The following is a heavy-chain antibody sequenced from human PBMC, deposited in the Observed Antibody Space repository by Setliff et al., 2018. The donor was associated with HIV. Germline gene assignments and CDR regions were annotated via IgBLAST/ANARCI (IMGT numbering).Heavy chain of an antibody. J-gene: IGHJ4*02. V-gene: IGHV3-30*03. CDR1: GFTFSDYN. Sequence: GGSLRLSCAMSGFTFSDYNIYWVRQSPAKGLEWVAVMSTGGDIKIYADSVKGRFTISRDNSKNTLFLQMNSLRPEDTATYYCVRDPIEGYPDYFDYWGQGTLVTVSS. CDR3: VRDPIEGYPDYFDY. CDR2: MSTGGDIK. D-gene: IGHD1-26*01.